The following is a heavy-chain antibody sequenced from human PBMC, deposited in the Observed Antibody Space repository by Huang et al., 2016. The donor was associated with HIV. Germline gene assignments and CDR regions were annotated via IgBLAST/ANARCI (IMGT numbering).Heavy chain of an antibody. CDR1: GFTFSTYY. V-gene: IGHV3-11*01. Sequence: QVRLVESGGGLVKPGGSLRLSCAASGFTFSTYYASWIRQAPGKGLEWMSFLGGTGTVMYYADSVRGRFVITRDNSKNSLYLQMNNLRAEDTAVYFCATGITVAGGEFYFDYWGQGDLVTISS. CDR3: ATGITVAGGEFYFDY. J-gene: IGHJ4*02. CDR2: LGGTGTVM. D-gene: IGHD6-19*01.